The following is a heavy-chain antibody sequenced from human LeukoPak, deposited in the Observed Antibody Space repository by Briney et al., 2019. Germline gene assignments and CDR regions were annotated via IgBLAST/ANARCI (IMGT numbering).Heavy chain of an antibody. CDR3: ARGRPSRSIFGVVTHYYFDY. CDR2: INHCGST. D-gene: IGHD3-3*01. CDR1: GGSFSGYY. J-gene: IGHJ4*02. Sequence: TSETLSLTCAVYGGSFSGYYWSWIRQPTGKGLEWIGEINHCGSTNYNPSLKSRVPISVDTSKNQFSLKLSSVTAADTAVYYCARGRPSRSIFGVVTHYYFDYWGQGTLVTVSS. V-gene: IGHV4-34*01.